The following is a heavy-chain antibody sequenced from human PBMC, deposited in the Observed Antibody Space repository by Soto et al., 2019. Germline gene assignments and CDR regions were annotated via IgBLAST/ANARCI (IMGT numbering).Heavy chain of an antibody. J-gene: IGHJ4*02. V-gene: IGHV3-30*18. Sequence: QVQLVESGGGVVQPGRSLRLSCAASGFTFSSYGMHWVRQAPGKGLEWVAVISYDGSNKYYADSVKGRFTIPRDNSKNTLYLQMNSLRAEDTAVYYCAKDTYYYDSSGYSYWGQGTLVTVSS. CDR2: ISYDGSNK. CDR3: AKDTYYYDSSGYSY. CDR1: GFTFSSYG. D-gene: IGHD3-22*01.